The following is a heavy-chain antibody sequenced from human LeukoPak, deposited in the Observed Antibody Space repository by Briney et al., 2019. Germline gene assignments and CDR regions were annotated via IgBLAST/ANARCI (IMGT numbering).Heavy chain of an antibody. CDR1: GGSISSYY. CDR2: IYYSGST. J-gene: IGHJ3*02. CDR3: ARVHSSSWYFILDAFDI. V-gene: IGHV4-59*01. D-gene: IGHD6-13*01. Sequence: PSETLSLTCTVSGGSISSYYWSWIRQPPGKGLEWIGYIYYSGSTNYSPSLKSRVTISVDTSKNQFSLKLSSVTAADTAVYYCARVHSSSWYFILDAFDIWGQGTMVTVSS.